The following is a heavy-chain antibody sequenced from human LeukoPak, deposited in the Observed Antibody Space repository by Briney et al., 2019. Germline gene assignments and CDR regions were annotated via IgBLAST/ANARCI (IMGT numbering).Heavy chain of an antibody. Sequence: SETLSLTCTVSGGSISSYYWSWIRQPPGKGLEWIGYIYYSGSTNYNPSLKSRVTISVDTSKNQFSLKLSSVTAADTAVYYCARGGWNPVFHAFDIWGQGTMVTVSS. J-gene: IGHJ3*02. CDR2: IYYSGST. D-gene: IGHD1-1*01. CDR3: ARGGWNPVFHAFDI. V-gene: IGHV4-59*08. CDR1: GGSISSYY.